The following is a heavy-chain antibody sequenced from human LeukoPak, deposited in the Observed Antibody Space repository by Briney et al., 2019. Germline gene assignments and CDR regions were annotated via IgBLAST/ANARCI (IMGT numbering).Heavy chain of an antibody. V-gene: IGHV3-21*01. Sequence: PGRSLRLSCAASGFTFSSYSMNWVRQAPGKGLEWVSSISSSSSYIYYADSVKGRFTISRDNAKNSLYLQMNSLRAEDTAVYYCARAVPYYYDSSGPDYWGQGTLVTVSS. CDR1: GFTFSSYS. CDR3: ARAVPYYYDSSGPDY. CDR2: ISSSSSYI. D-gene: IGHD3-22*01. J-gene: IGHJ4*02.